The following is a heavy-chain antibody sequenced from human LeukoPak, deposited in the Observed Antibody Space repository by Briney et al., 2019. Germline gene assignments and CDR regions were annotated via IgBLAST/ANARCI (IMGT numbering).Heavy chain of an antibody. CDR2: IRSNSDGGTI. CDR1: GFTFSNAW. D-gene: IGHD3-22*01. Sequence: GSLRLSCATSGFTFSNAWMNWVRQAPGKGLEWVGRIRSNSDGGTIDYAAPVKGRFTLSSDDSKTTLYLQMNSLQTEDTAVYYCATDFYDSTWGQGTLVTVSS. V-gene: IGHV3-15*07. J-gene: IGHJ5*02. CDR3: ATDFYDST.